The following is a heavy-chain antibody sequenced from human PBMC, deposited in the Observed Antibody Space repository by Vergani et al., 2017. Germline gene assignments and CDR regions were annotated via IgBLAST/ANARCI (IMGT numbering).Heavy chain of an antibody. V-gene: IGHV3-21*01. CDR2: ISSSSSYI. J-gene: IGHJ3*02. CDR3: ARHIVGAHDAFDI. Sequence: EVQLVESGGGLVQPGRSLRLSCAASGFTFDDYAMHWVRQAPGKGLEWVSSISSSSSYIYYADSVKGRFTISRDNAKNSLYLQMNSLRAEDTAVYYCARHIVGAHDAFDIWGQGTMVTVSS. D-gene: IGHD1-26*01. CDR1: GFTFDDYA.